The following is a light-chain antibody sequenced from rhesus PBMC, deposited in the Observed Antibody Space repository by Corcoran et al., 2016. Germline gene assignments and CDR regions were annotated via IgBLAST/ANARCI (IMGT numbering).Light chain of an antibody. Sequence: QAALTQPRSVSGSPGQSVTISCTGTSSDIGGYNYVSWYQQHQGTAPKLMIYEVSKRPSGVSDRFSGSKSGNTASLTISGLQAEDEADDYCSSYAGSNTYIFGAGTRLTVL. J-gene: IGLJ1*01. CDR3: SSYAGSNTYI. CDR1: SSDIGGYNY. CDR2: EVS. V-gene: IGLV2-32*02.